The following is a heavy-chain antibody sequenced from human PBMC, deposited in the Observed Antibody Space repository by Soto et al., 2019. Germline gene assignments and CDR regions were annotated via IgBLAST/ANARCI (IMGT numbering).Heavy chain of an antibody. CDR3: ATEEGYCSTGSCYRGAFDI. Sequence: SCTASGFTFSSFFMNWVRQAPGKGPEWVSGIDTSGGVTKYADSVKGRFTISRDNARNSLYLQMSGLKVEDTAVYYCATEEGYCSTGSCYRGAFDIWGQGTMVTVSS. J-gene: IGHJ3*02. D-gene: IGHD2-15*01. CDR1: GFTFSSFF. CDR2: IDTSGGVT. V-gene: IGHV3-21*06.